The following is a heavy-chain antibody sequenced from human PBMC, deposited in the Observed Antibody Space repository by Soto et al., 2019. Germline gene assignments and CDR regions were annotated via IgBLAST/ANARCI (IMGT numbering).Heavy chain of an antibody. J-gene: IGHJ2*01. CDR3: ARLASGWQYYYFDF. CDR1: GGSFSPYF. V-gene: IGHV4-34*01. CDR2: INHSGST. Sequence: QVQLQQWGAGLLKPSETLSLTCAVYGGSFSPYFWSWIRQPPGKGLEWIGEINHSGSTNYNPSLTRRAPSSVDTSKNQVSLKLTSVTAADTAVYYCARLASGWQYYYFDFWGRGTPVTVSS. D-gene: IGHD6-19*01.